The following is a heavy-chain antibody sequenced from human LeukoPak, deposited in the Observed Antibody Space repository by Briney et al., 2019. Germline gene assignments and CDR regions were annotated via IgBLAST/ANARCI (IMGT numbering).Heavy chain of an antibody. V-gene: IGHV4-30-2*01. Sequence: TSQTLSLACTASGGSISSGGYYWSWIRQPPGKGLEWIGYIYHSGSTYYNPSLKSRVTISVDRSKNQFSLKLSSVTAADTAVYYCAKGDDRSGWWPPADAFDIWGQGTMVTVSS. CDR2: IYHSGST. D-gene: IGHD3-10*01. CDR3: AKGDDRSGWWPPADAFDI. CDR1: GGSISSGGYY. J-gene: IGHJ3*02.